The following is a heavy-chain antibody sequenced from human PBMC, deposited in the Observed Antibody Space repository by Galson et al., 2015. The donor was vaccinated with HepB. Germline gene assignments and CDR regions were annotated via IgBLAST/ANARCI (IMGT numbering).Heavy chain of an antibody. V-gene: IGHV1-69*01. J-gene: IGHJ4*01. CDR3: ARGSSTSVVGSTAFDY. CDR1: GGTVSTYA. D-gene: IGHD1-26*01. CDR2: ILPVFGTS. Sequence: SCRVSGGTVSTYAMSGLRQARGQGPAWVSGILPVFGTSTSAPKFQGRVTLTADESTFTAYLELRGLRSDDPAVYYCARGSSTSVVGSTAFDYWGHGPLVTVSS.